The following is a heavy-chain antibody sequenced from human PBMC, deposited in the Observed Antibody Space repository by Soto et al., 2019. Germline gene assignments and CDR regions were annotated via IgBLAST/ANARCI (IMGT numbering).Heavy chain of an antibody. J-gene: IGHJ4*02. CDR1: GDSITRSGFY. CDR2: MYHTGST. V-gene: IGHV4-39*01. CDR3: ARVRGGDTHVFDF. D-gene: IGHD3-10*01. Sequence: QLHLHESGPGLVKPSETLSLSCSVSGDSITRSGFYWAWIRRPPVKELEWIGSMYHTGSTYYKPSLESRLTMSVDPSKSQFSLRLTSMTAADAGVYFCARVRGGDTHVFDFWGQGARVTVSS.